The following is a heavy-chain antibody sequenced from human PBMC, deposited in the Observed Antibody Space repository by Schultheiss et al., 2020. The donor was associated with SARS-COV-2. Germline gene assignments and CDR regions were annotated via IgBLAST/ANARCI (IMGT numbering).Heavy chain of an antibody. CDR2: IYYSGST. V-gene: IGHV4-39*07. J-gene: IGHJ4*02. CDR3: ARSSEEFTVTSKFDY. Sequence: SETLSLTCTVSGGSISSSSYYWGWIRQPPGKGLEWIGSIYYSGSTYYNPSLKSRVTISVDKSKNQFSLQLNSVTPEDTAVYYCARSSEEFTVTSKFDYWGQGTQVTVSS. D-gene: IGHD4-17*01. CDR1: GGSISSSSYY.